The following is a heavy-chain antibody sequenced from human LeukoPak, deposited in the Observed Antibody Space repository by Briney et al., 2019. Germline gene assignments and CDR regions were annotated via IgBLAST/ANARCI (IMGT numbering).Heavy chain of an antibody. CDR3: AKGPPGIAAAGPCGY. V-gene: IGHV3-53*01. CDR1: GFTVSSNY. J-gene: IGHJ4*02. D-gene: IGHD6-13*01. CDR2: IYSGGST. Sequence: PGGSLRLSCAASGFTVSSNYMSWVRQAPGKGLEWVSVIYSGGSTYYADSVKGRFTISRDNSKNTLYLQMNSLRAEDTAVYYCAKGPPGIAAAGPCGYWGQGTLVTVSS.